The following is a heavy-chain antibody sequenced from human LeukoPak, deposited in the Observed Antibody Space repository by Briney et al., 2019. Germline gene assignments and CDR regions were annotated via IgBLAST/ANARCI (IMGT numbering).Heavy chain of an antibody. CDR1: GGTFSSYA. J-gene: IGHJ6*02. Sequence: ASVKVSCKASGGTFSSYAISWVRQAPGQGREWMGRIIPILGIANCAQKFQGRVTITADKSTSTAYMELSTLRSEDTAVYYCARGLGAPYYYGMDVWGQGTTVTVSS. D-gene: IGHD4/OR15-4a*01. CDR2: IIPILGIA. CDR3: ARGLGAPYYYGMDV. V-gene: IGHV1-69*04.